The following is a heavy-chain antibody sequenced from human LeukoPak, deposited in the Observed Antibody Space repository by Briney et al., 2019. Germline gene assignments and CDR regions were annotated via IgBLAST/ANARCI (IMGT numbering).Heavy chain of an antibody. CDR3: ARDRYSGYLDAFDI. CDR1: GYIFTGYY. CDR2: ISAYNGNT. Sequence: GASVKVSCKTSGYIFTGYYIHWVRQAPGQGLEWMGWISAYNGNTNYAQKLQGRVTMTTDTSTSTAYMELRSLRSDDTAVYYCARDRYSGYLDAFDIWGQGTMVTVSS. J-gene: IGHJ3*02. D-gene: IGHD3-22*01. V-gene: IGHV1-18*01.